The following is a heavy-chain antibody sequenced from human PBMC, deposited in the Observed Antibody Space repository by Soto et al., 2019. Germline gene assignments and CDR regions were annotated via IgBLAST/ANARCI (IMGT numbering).Heavy chain of an antibody. J-gene: IGHJ3*02. CDR3: ARGGSNDAFDI. D-gene: IGHD3-10*01. CDR1: GGSISSGGYY. CDR2: IYYSGST. V-gene: IGHV4-31*03. Sequence: PSETLSLTCTVSGGSISSGGYYWSWIRQHPGKSLEWIGYIYYSGSTYYNPSLKSRVTISVDTSKNQFSLKLSSVTAADTAVYYCARGGSNDAFDIWGQGTMVTVSS.